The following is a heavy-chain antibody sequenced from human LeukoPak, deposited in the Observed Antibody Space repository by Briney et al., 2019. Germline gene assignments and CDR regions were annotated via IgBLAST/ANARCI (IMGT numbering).Heavy chain of an antibody. J-gene: IGHJ5*02. CDR3: TRGLGDFWSGGGNWFDP. V-gene: IGHV3-49*04. CDR1: GFTFGDYA. CDR2: IRSKAYGGTT. Sequence: PGRSLRLSCTASGFTFGDYAMSWVRQAPGKGLEWVGFIRSKAYGGTTEYAASVKGRFTISRDDSKSIAYLQMNSLKTEDTAVYYCTRGLGDFWSGGGNWFDPWGQGTLVTVSS. D-gene: IGHD3-3*01.